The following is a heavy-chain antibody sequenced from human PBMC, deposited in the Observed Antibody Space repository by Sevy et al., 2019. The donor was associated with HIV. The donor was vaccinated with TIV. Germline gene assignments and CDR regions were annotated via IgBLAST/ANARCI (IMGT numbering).Heavy chain of an antibody. Sequence: SETLSRTCTVSGGSISSYYWSWIRQPPGKGLEWIGYIYYSGSTNYNPSLKSRVTISVDTSKNQFSLKLSSVTAADTAVYYCARSYYDSSGYPFYYYYYGMDVWGQGTTVTVSS. D-gene: IGHD3-22*01. V-gene: IGHV4-59*01. CDR2: IYYSGST. CDR1: GGSISSYY. CDR3: ARSYYDSSGYPFYYYYYGMDV. J-gene: IGHJ6*02.